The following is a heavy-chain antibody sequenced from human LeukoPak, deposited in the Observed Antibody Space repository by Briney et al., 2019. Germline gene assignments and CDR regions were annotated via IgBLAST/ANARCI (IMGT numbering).Heavy chain of an antibody. V-gene: IGHV3-66*01. D-gene: IGHD2-15*01. CDR3: AEDQKLQPFHY. Sequence: GGSLRLSCAASGFTVSSNYMSWVRQAPGKGLEWVSVIYSGGSTYYADSVKGRFTISRDNAKNSLYLQMNSLRAGDTAVYYCAEDQKLQPFHYWGQGTLVTVSS. CDR1: GFTVSSNY. CDR2: IYSGGST. J-gene: IGHJ4*02.